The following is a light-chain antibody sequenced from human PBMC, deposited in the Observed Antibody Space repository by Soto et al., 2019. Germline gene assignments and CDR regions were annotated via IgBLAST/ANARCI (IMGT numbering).Light chain of an antibody. CDR2: KAS. CDR1: QSISSW. CDR3: QQYPDYT. V-gene: IGKV1-5*03. Sequence: DIQMTQSPSTLSASVGHRVTITCRASQSISSWLAWYQQKPGKAPKLLIYKASSLESGVPSRFSGSGSGTEFTLTISSLQPDDFATYYCQQYPDYTFGQGTKLEIK. J-gene: IGKJ2*01.